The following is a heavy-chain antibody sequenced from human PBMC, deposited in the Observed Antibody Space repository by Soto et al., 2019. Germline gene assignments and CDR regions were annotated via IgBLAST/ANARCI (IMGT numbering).Heavy chain of an antibody. V-gene: IGHV3-23*01. Sequence: EVQLLDSGGGLVQPGGSLRLSCAASGFTFSRYAMSWVRQAPGKGLEWVSAISGSGGSTYYADSVKGRFTISRDNSKNTLYLQMNIRRAEDTAVYYGAKNNLFGSVTKDYWGPGTLVTVSS. J-gene: IGHJ4*02. CDR1: GFTFSRYA. CDR2: ISGSGGST. D-gene: IGHD3-10*01. CDR3: AKNNLFGSVTKDY.